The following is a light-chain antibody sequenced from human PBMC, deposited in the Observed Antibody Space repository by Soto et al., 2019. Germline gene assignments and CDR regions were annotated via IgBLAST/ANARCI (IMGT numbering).Light chain of an antibody. CDR3: QQYNSYPWT. J-gene: IGKJ1*01. V-gene: IGKV1-5*01. Sequence: DIQMTQSPSTLSASVGARVPITCRASQSISGWLAWYQQKPGKAPKLLIYDVSSLESGVPSRFSGSGSGTEFTLAISSLQPDDFATYYCQQYNSYPWTFGQGTKVDIK. CDR2: DVS. CDR1: QSISGW.